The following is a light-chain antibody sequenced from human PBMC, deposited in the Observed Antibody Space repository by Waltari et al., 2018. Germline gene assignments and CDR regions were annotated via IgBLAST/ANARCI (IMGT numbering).Light chain of an antibody. CDR3: CSYAAGSTVV. V-gene: IGLV2-23*02. CDR2: EVS. Sequence: QSALTQPASVSGSPGQSITISCTGTSSNIGNYNLVSWYQQHPGKAPKVMVYEVSKRPSGVSNRFSGAKSGNTASLTISGLQAEDEGDYYCCSYAAGSTVVFGGGTKLTVL. CDR1: SSNIGNYNL. J-gene: IGLJ2*01.